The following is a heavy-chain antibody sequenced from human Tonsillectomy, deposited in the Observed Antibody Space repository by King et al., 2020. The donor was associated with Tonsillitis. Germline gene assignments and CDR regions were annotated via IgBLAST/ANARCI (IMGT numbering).Heavy chain of an antibody. CDR2: INPNTGVA. V-gene: IGHV1-2*02. D-gene: IGHD4-17*01. CDR1: GYTFTGYY. J-gene: IGHJ5*02. Sequence: QLVQSGAEVKKPGASVKVSCKASGYTFTGYYIHWVRQAPGQGLEWMGWINPNTGVANYAQKFQGRVTMTRDTSISTAYMELSRLRSDDTAVYYCATYGDYLGWIDPWGQGTLVTVSS. CDR3: ATYGDYLGWIDP.